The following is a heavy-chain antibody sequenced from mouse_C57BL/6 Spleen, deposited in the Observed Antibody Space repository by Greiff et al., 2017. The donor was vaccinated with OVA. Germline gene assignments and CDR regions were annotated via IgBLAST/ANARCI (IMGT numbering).Heavy chain of an antibody. CDR1: GYTFTDYY. V-gene: IGHV1-26*01. Sequence: VQLQQSGPELVKPGASVKISCKASGYTFTDYYMNWVKQSHGKSLEWIGDINPNNGGTSYNQKFKGKATLTVDKSSSTAYMELRSLTSEDSAVYYCAREDPTGSYYFDYWGQGTTLTVSS. J-gene: IGHJ2*01. D-gene: IGHD4-1*02. CDR2: INPNNGGT. CDR3: AREDPTGSYYFDY.